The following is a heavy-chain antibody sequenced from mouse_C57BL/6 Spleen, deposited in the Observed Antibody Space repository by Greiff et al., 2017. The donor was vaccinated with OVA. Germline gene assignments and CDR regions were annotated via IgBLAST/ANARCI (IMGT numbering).Heavy chain of an antibody. J-gene: IGHJ4*01. CDR1: GYAFSSSW. CDR2: IYPGDGDT. V-gene: IGHV1-82*01. D-gene: IGHD1-1*01. Sequence: VQLQQSGPELVKPGASVKISCKASGYAFSSSWMNWVKQRPGKGLEWIGRIYPGDGDTNYNGKFKGKATLTADKSSSTAYMQLSSLTSEDSAVYFCARRGLLGSRGDYAMDYWGQRTSVTVSS. CDR3: ARRGLLGSRGDYAMDY.